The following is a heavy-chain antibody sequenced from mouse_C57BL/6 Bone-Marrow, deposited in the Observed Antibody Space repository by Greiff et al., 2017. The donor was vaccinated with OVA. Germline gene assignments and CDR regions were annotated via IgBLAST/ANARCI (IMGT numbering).Heavy chain of an antibody. CDR3: ARPYGNYFDY. V-gene: IGHV5-9*01. CDR2: ISGGGGNT. CDR1: GFTFSSYT. Sequence: EVMLVESGGGLVKPGGSLKLSCAASGFTFSSYTMSWVRQTPEKRLEWVATISGGGGNTYYPDSVKGRFTLSRDNAKNTLYLQMSSLRSEDTALYYCARPYGNYFDYWGQGTTLTVSS. D-gene: IGHD2-1*01. J-gene: IGHJ2*01.